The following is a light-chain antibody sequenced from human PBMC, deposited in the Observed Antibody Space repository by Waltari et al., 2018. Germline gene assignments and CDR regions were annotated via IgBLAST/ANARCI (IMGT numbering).Light chain of an antibody. CDR3: QTWGTGTVV. J-gene: IGLJ2*01. V-gene: IGLV4-69*01. Sequence: QLVLTQSPSAPASLGASVKLTCTLSSGHSSYAIACPPQQPEKGPRYLMKLNSDGSHSKGDGIPDRFSGSSSGAERYLTISSLQSEDEADYYCQTWGTGTVVFGGGTKLTVL. CDR2: LNSDGSH. CDR1: SGHSSYA.